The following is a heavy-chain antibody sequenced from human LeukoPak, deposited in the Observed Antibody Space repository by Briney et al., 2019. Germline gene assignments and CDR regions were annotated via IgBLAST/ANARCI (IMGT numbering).Heavy chain of an antibody. CDR3: ARGVRDLVNYYFDY. CDR1: GFTVSSNY. J-gene: IGHJ4*02. D-gene: IGHD4-23*01. V-gene: IGHV3-66*02. CDR2: IYSGGST. Sequence: GGSLRLSCAASGFTVSSNYMSWVRQAPGKGLEWVSVIYSGGSTYYADSAKGGFTISRGNTKNTLYLQMNNMSAEDTAVYYCARGVRDLVNYYFDYWGQGTLVTVSS.